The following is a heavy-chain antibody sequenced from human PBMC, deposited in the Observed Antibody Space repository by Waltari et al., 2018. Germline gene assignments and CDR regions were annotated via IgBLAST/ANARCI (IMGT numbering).Heavy chain of an antibody. V-gene: IGHV3-23*01. Sequence: EVHLLESGGKLVQPGGSLSLSCTASGFTFHDFALTWVRQAPGRGLEWVSEITGNSHKTYYADSVRGRFTISRDNARNALFLQLNSLRAEDTAVYYCVRAYCGGDCYSIAFEHWGQGTLVTVSS. D-gene: IGHD2-21*02. CDR2: ITGNSHKT. CDR1: GFTFHDFA. CDR3: VRAYCGGDCYSIAFEH. J-gene: IGHJ4*02.